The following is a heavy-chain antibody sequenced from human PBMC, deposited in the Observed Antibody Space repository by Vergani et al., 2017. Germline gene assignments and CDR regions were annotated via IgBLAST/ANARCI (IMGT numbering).Heavy chain of an antibody. J-gene: IGHJ6*02. CDR1: GDSVSSNSAA. CDR3: ARDYRAYYYDSSGYFAHYYYYGMDV. CDR2: TYYRSKWYN. V-gene: IGHV6-1*01. Sequence: QVQLQQSGPGLVKPSQTLSLTCAISGDSVSSNSAAWNWIRQSPSRGLEWLGRTYYRSKWYNDYAVSVKSRITINPDTSKNQFSLQLNSVTPEDTAVYYCARDYRAYYYDSSGYFAHYYYYGMDVWGQGTTVTVSS. D-gene: IGHD3-22*01.